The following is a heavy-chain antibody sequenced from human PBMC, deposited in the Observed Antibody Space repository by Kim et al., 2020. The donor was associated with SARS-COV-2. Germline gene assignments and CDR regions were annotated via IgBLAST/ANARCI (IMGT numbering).Heavy chain of an antibody. J-gene: IGHJ4*02. Sequence: FQGRVTMTRDTSTSTVYMELSSLRSEDTAVYYCARVTETYYYDSSGSLDYWGQGTLVTVSS. D-gene: IGHD3-22*01. CDR3: ARVTETYYYDSSGSLDY. V-gene: IGHV1-46*01.